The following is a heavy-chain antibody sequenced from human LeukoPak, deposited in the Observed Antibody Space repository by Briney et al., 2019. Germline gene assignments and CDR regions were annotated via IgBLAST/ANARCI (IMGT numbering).Heavy chain of an antibody. V-gene: IGHV3-74*01. Sequence: GGSLRLSCAASGFTFSSYAMSWVRQAPGKGLVWVSRINSDGSSTSYADSVKGRFTISRDNAKNTLYLQMNSLRAEDTAVYYCARDISGFGYSYGTSDYYYYGMDVWGQGTTVTVSS. CDR1: GFTFSSYA. CDR3: ARDISGFGYSYGTSDYYYYGMDV. CDR2: INSDGSST. D-gene: IGHD5-18*01. J-gene: IGHJ6*02.